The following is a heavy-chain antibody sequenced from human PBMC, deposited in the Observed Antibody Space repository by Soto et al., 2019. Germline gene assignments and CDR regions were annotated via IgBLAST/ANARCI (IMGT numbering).Heavy chain of an antibody. V-gene: IGHV5-51*01. CDR2: IYPGDSDT. D-gene: IGHD4-17*01. CDR1: GCSLTSYW. Sequence: GEALKSSGEGSGCSLTSYWIGWVRQMPGKGLEWMGIIYPGDSDTRYSPSFQGQVTISADKSISTAYLQWSSLKASDTAMYYCARPLPDGEDIWGQRTMVTVSS. CDR3: ARPLPDGEDI. J-gene: IGHJ3*02.